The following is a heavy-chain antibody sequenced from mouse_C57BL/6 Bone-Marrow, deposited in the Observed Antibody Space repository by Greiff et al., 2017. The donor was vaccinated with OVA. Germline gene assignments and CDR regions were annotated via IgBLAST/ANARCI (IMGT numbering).Heavy chain of an antibody. J-gene: IGHJ2*01. CDR3: ARKRLGDFDY. V-gene: IGHV1-69*01. D-gene: IGHD1-2*01. CDR2: IDPSDSYT. CDR1: GYTFTSYW. Sequence: VKLQQPGAELVMPGASVKLSCKASGYTFTSYWMHWVKQRPGQGLEWIGEIDPSDSYTNYNQKFKGKSTLTVDKSSSTAYMQLSSLTSEDSAVYYCARKRLGDFDYWGQGTTLTVSS.